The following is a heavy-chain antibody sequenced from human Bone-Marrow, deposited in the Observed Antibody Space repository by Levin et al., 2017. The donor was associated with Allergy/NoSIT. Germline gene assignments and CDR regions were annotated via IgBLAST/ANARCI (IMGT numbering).Heavy chain of an antibody. CDR2: FSGSGDNT. CDR1: GFTFRNYA. J-gene: IGHJ3*02. D-gene: IGHD3-22*01. Sequence: GGSLRLSCAASGFTFRNYAMSWVRQAPGKGLEWVSTFSGSGDNTYYADSFKGRFTISRDNSMNTLYLQMNSLRADDTAVYYCAKDEYYYISSGSPSGPFDIWGQGTMVTVSS. CDR3: AKDEYYYISSGSPSGPFDI. V-gene: IGHV3-23*01.